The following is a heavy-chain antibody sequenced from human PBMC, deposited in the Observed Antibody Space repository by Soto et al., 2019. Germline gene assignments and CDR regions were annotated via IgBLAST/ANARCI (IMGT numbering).Heavy chain of an antibody. CDR3: AKDLLGPGRAYGMDV. Sequence: QVQLVESGGGVVQPGRSLRLSCAASGFTFSSYGMHWVRQAPGKGLECVAVISYAGSNKYYEDSVKGRFTISRDNSKNSLYLQMTSLRAEATAVYYCAKDLLGPGRAYGMDVWGQGTTVTVSS. CDR2: ISYAGSNK. V-gene: IGHV3-30*18. J-gene: IGHJ6*02. CDR1: GFTFSSYG. D-gene: IGHD7-27*01.